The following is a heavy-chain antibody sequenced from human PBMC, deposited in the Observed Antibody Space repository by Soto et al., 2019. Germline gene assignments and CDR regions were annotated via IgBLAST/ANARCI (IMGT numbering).Heavy chain of an antibody. CDR2: IYYSGST. CDR3: ARVQIVVVPAAISNWFDP. V-gene: IGHV4-59*01. Sequence: SETLSLTCTVSGGSISSYYWSWIRQPPGKGLEWIGYIYYSGSTNYNPSLKSRVTISVDTSKNQFSLKLGSVTAADTAVYYCARVQIVVVPAAISNWFDPWGQGTLVTVSS. CDR1: GGSISSYY. D-gene: IGHD2-2*02. J-gene: IGHJ5*02.